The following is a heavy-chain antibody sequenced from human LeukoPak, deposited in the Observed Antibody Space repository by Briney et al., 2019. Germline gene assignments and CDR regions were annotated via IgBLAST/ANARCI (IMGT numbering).Heavy chain of an antibody. CDR1: GGSISSSGYY. Sequence: NASETLSLTCAVSGGSISSSGYYWGWVRQSPGKGLEWIGIIYFSGSTYYNPSLKSRVTISVDTSKNQFSLKLSSVTAADTAVYYCARLVDYYDSRGYFDSWGQGTLVTVSS. CDR2: IYFSGST. D-gene: IGHD3-22*01. CDR3: ARLVDYYDSRGYFDS. V-gene: IGHV4-39*01. J-gene: IGHJ4*02.